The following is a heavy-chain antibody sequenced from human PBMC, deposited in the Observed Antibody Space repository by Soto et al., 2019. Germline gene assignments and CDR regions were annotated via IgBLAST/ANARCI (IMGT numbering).Heavy chain of an antibody. Sequence: QVQLVQSGAEVRKAGSSVRVSCKVSGGSFTTLAFSWVRQAPGQGLEWMGRIIPLFGTPNYAQRFQGRVAIFADEPTNTTYMELSSLTSEDPAVYYCAAGIGITFGGVTREFDYWGQGTLVTVSS. CDR3: AAGIGITFGGVTREFDY. CDR1: GGSFTTLA. D-gene: IGHD3-16*01. CDR2: IIPLFGTP. V-gene: IGHV1-69*19. J-gene: IGHJ4*02.